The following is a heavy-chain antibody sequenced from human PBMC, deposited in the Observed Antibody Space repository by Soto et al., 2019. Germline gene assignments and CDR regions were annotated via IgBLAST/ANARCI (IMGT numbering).Heavy chain of an antibody. CDR2: INHSGST. Sequence: LSLTCAVSGGSFSGYYWSWIRQSPGKGLEWIGDINHSGSTYYNPSLKSRVTISVDTSKNQFSLKLSSVTAADTAVYYCARYDFFGNWFDPWGQGTLVTVSS. V-gene: IGHV4-34*01. CDR1: GGSFSGYY. J-gene: IGHJ5*02. CDR3: ARYDFFGNWFDP. D-gene: IGHD3-3*01.